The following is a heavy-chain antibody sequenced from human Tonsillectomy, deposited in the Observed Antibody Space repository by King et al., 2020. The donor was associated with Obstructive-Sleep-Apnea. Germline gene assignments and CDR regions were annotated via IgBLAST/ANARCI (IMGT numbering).Heavy chain of an antibody. Sequence: VQLVESGGGVVQPGRSLRLSCAASGFTFSSYAMHWVRQAPGKGVGWVAVISYDGSNKYYADSVKGRFTISRDNSKNTLYLQMNSLRAEDTAVYYCAREDCSGGSCYSYFDYWGQGTLVTVSS. J-gene: IGHJ4*02. V-gene: IGHV3-30*04. CDR1: GFTFSSYA. CDR2: ISYDGSNK. D-gene: IGHD2-15*01. CDR3: AREDCSGGSCYSYFDY.